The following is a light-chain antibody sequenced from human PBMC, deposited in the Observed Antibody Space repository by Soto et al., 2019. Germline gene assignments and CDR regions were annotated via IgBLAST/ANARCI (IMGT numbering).Light chain of an antibody. CDR3: QQSYTTPPIS. Sequence: DIQMTQSPSSLSASVGDRVTITCRASQSISTYLNWYHQKPGKAPKLLIYAASSLQSGVPSRFSGSGSGADFTLTISSLQPEDFASYYHQQSYTTPPISFGPGTKVDIK. J-gene: IGKJ3*01. CDR1: QSISTY. V-gene: IGKV1-39*01. CDR2: AAS.